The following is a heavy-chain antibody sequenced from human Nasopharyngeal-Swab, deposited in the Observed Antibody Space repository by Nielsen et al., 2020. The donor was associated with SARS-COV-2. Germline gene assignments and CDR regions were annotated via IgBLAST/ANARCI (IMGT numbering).Heavy chain of an antibody. Sequence: GGSLRLSCAASGFTFSNFAMTWVRQAPGKGLDWVSIIDGTGGGSYYAESVKGRFTISRDNSKNTLYLQMNRLRADDTAVYYCAKDSELLSQWQPPSSHYSHSYYMDVWGKGTMVTVSS. CDR3: AKDSELLSQWQPPSSHYSHSYYMDV. J-gene: IGHJ6*03. CDR2: IDGTGGGS. CDR1: GFTFSNFA. V-gene: IGHV3-23*01. D-gene: IGHD3-10*01.